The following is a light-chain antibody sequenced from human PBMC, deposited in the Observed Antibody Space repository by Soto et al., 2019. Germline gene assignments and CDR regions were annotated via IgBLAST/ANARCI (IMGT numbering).Light chain of an antibody. CDR3: QQYGGSPPLT. CDR2: GAS. CDR1: QTIPSSY. J-gene: IGKJ4*01. V-gene: IGKV3-20*01. Sequence: EIVLTQSPGTLSLSPGDRATLSCRASQTIPSSYLAWYQQKPRQAPRLLISGASSRAAGIPDRFSGRGSGTDFTLTIGRLEAEDFAVYYCQQYGGSPPLTFGGGTKVEIK.